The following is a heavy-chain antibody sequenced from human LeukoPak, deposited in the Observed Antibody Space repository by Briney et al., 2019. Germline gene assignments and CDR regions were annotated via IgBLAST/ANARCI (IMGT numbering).Heavy chain of an antibody. CDR3: ARDNGPTDAFDI. CDR2: IYYSGST. J-gene: IGHJ3*02. Sequence: SETLSLTCTVSGCSISSYYWSWIRQPPGKGLEWIGYIYYSGSTIYNPSLKNRLTISADNNNNHFLLQQISVIAADTAVYYCARDNGPTDAFDIWGQGTMVTVSA. D-gene: IGHD3-16*02. V-gene: IGHV4-59*01. CDR1: GCSISSYY.